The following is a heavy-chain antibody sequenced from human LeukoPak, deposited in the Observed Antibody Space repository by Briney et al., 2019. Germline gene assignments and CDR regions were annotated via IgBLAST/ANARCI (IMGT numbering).Heavy chain of an antibody. CDR2: ISSDSRYI. CDR1: GFTFNLDS. V-gene: IGHV3-21*01. CDR3: ATDYAGNSLWYYYGLGV. J-gene: IGHJ6*02. D-gene: IGHD4-23*01. Sequence: GGSLRLSRAASGFTFNLDSMNSVRQAPGKGLEWVSSISSDSRYIYYADSVKGRFTISRDNAKNSLYLQMNSLRAEDTAVYYCATDYAGNSLWYYYGLGVWGQGTTVTVSS.